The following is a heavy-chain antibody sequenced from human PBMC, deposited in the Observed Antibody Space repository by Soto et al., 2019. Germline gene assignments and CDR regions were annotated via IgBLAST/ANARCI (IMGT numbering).Heavy chain of an antibody. Sequence: QVQLQESGPGLVKPSGTLSLTCAVSSGSISSSNWWSWVRQPPGKGLEWIGEIYHSGSTNYNPSLTSLVTISVDKSKNQFSLKLSSVTAADTAVYYCASGVGMEYGDLYYFDYWGQGTLVTVSS. D-gene: IGHD4-17*01. CDR2: IYHSGST. J-gene: IGHJ4*02. CDR1: SGSISSSNW. V-gene: IGHV4-4*02. CDR3: ASGVGMEYGDLYYFDY.